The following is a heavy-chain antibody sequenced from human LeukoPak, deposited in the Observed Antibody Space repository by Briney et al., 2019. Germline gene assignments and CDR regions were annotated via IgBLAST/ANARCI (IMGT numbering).Heavy chain of an antibody. V-gene: IGHV3-48*01. J-gene: IGHJ1*01. Sequence: GGSLRLSCAASGFTFSSYSMNWVRQAPGKGLEWGSYISSSSSTIYYADSVKGRFTISRDNAKNSLYLQMNSLRAEDTAVYYCATNSLGFFSLDFQHWGQGTLVTVSS. CDR2: ISSSSSTI. CDR3: ATNSLGFFSLDFQH. CDR1: GFTFSSYS. D-gene: IGHD2/OR15-2a*01.